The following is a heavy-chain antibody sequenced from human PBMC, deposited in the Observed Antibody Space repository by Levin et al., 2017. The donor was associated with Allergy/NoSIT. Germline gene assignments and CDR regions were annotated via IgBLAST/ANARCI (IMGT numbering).Heavy chain of an antibody. CDR3: AREYYYDSSGYYKDDY. V-gene: IGHV3-30-3*01. D-gene: IGHD3-22*01. J-gene: IGHJ4*02. Sequence: GESLKISCAASGFTFSSYAMHWVRQAPGKGLEWVAVISYDGSNKYYADSVKGRFTISRDNSKNTLYLQMNSLRAEDTAVYYCAREYYYDSSGYYKDDYWGQGTLVTVSS. CDR2: ISYDGSNK. CDR1: GFTFSSYA.